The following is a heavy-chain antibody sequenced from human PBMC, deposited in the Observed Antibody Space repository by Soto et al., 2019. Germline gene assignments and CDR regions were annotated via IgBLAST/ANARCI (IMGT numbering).Heavy chain of an antibody. CDR1: GGSISSYY. CDR3: ASMGYHYGSGSYPLDY. CDR2: IYYSGST. J-gene: IGHJ4*02. Sequence: SETLYLTCTVSGGSISSYYWSWIRQPPGKGLEWIGYIYYSGSTNYNPSLKSRVTLSVDTSKNQFSLNLRSVTAADTAVYYCASMGYHYGSGSYPLDYWGQGTLVTVS. D-gene: IGHD3-10*01. V-gene: IGHV4-59*08.